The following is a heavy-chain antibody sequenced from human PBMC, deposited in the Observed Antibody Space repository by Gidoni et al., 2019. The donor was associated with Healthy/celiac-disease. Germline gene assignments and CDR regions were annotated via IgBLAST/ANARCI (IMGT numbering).Heavy chain of an antibody. V-gene: IGHV4-59*01. CDR1: GGPISSYY. J-gene: IGHJ4*02. CDR3: AGGYYYGSGSYDY. D-gene: IGHD3-10*01. CDR2: IYYSGST. Sequence: QVQLQESGPGLVKPSETLSLTCPVSGGPISSYYWSWIRQPPGKGLEWIGYIYYSGSTNYNPSLKSRVTISVDTSKNQFSLKLSSVTAADTAVYYCAGGYYYGSGSYDYWGQGTLVTVSS.